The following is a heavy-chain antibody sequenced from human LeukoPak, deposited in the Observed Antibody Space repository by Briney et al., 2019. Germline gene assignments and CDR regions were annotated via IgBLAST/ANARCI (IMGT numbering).Heavy chain of an antibody. V-gene: IGHV3-33*08. CDR2: IWYDGSNK. J-gene: IGHJ4*02. CDR1: GFTFSIYA. D-gene: IGHD1-26*01. CDR3: ASLPSYSGSYLDY. Sequence: GGSLRLSCAASGFTFSIYAMSWVRQAPGKGLEWVAVIWYDGSNKYYADSVKGRFTISRDNSKNTLYLQMNSLRAEDTAVYYCASLPSYSGSYLDYWGQGTLVTVSS.